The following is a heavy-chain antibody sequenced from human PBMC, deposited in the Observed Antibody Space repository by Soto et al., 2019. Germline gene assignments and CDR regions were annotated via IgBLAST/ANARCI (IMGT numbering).Heavy chain of an antibody. V-gene: IGHV4-4*02. CDR2: IYHSGST. CDR1: GGSISSSNW. J-gene: IGHJ6*02. D-gene: IGHD3-10*01. CDR3: ARYGSGMVSGMDV. Sequence: QVQLQESGPGLVKPSGTLSLTCAVSGGSISSSNWWSWVRQPPGKGLGWIGEIYHSGSTNYNPSLKSRVXXTXDXXKNQSSLKLGSVTAADTAVYYCARYGSGMVSGMDVWGQGTTVTVSS.